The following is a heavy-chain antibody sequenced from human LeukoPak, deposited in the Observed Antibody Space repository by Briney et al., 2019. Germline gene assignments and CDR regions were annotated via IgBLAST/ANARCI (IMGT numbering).Heavy chain of an antibody. CDR1: GFTFSTYG. D-gene: IGHD4/OR15-4a*01. CDR2: ISPSGGIT. J-gene: IGHJ4*02. Sequence: GGSLRLSCAASGFTFSTYGMNWVRQAPGKGLEWVSGISPSGGITYYTDSVKGRFTISRDNSKHTVSLQMNSLRGEDTAVYYCARRAGAYSHPYDYWGQGTLVTVSS. V-gene: IGHV3-23*01. CDR3: ARRAGAYSHPYDY.